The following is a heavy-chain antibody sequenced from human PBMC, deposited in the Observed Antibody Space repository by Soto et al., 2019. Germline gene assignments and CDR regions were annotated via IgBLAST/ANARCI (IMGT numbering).Heavy chain of an antibody. V-gene: IGHV4-39*01. D-gene: IGHD3-3*01. CDR3: ASSQRITIFGVVIISRHYFDY. Sequence: SETLSLTCTVSGGSISSGGYYWSWIRQHPGKGLEWIGSIYYSGSTYYNPSLKSRVTISVDTSKNQFSLKLSSVTAADTAVYYCASSQRITIFGVVIISRHYFDYWGQGTLVTVSS. CDR2: IYYSGST. J-gene: IGHJ4*02. CDR1: GGSISSGGYY.